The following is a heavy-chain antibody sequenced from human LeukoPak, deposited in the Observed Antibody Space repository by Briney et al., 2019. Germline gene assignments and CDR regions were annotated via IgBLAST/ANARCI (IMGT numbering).Heavy chain of an antibody. J-gene: IGHJ4*02. Sequence: GGSLRLSCAASGFTLSDYYMSWIRQAPGKGLEWVGRIKSKTDGGTTDYAAPVKGRFTISRDDSKNTLYLQMNSLKTEDTAVYYCARVIARETQTSPLGYWGQGTLVTVSS. CDR1: GFTLSDYY. CDR2: IKSKTDGGTT. D-gene: IGHD6-13*01. CDR3: ARVIARETQTSPLGY. V-gene: IGHV3-15*01.